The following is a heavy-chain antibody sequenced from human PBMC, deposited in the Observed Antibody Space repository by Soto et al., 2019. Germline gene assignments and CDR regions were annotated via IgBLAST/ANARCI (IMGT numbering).Heavy chain of an antibody. D-gene: IGHD2-2*01. CDR3: ARAGTRVGTSPRAHFDY. J-gene: IGHJ4*02. Sequence: GGSLRLSCAASGFTFSSYSMNWVRQAPGKGLEWVSSISSSSSYIYYADSVKGRFTISRDNAKNSLYLQMNSLRAEDTAVYYCARAGTRVGTSPRAHFDYWGQGTLVTVSS. V-gene: IGHV3-21*01. CDR2: ISSSSSYI. CDR1: GFTFSSYS.